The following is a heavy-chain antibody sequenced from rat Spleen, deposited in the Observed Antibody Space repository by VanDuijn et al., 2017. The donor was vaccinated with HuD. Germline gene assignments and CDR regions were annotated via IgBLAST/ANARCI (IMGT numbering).Heavy chain of an antibody. CDR1: GFTFSNYY. CDR2: INTGGGNT. D-gene: IGHD4-3*01. CDR3: AKQDTSGYSNWFTY. J-gene: IGHJ2*01. V-gene: IGHV5-25*01. Sequence: EVQLVESGGGLVQPGRSMKLSCAASGFTFSNYYMAWVRQAPTKGLEWVASINTGGGNTYYRDSVKGRFTISRDNAKSTLYLQMDSLRSEDTATYYCAKQDTSGYSNWFTYWGQGVMVTVSS.